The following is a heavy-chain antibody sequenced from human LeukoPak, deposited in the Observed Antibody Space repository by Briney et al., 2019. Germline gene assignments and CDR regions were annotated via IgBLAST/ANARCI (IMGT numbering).Heavy chain of an antibody. CDR2: IDPYTGNT. Sequence: SVKVSCKASGYTFVVYYFHWVRQAPGQGLEWMAWIDPYTGNTHYAQKFQGRITVTRDTSVSTTYMELSWLTSDDTARYYCAREYSASEHWGQGTLVTVSS. CDR3: AREYSASEH. CDR1: GYTFVVYY. V-gene: IGHV1-2*02. D-gene: IGHD5-12*01. J-gene: IGHJ4*02.